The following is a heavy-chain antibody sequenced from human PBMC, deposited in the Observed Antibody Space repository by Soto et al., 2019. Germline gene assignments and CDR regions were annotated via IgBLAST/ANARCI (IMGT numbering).Heavy chain of an antibody. CDR1: GFTFSSYA. J-gene: IGHJ6*02. Sequence: QVQLVESGGGVVQPGRSLRLSCAASGFTFSSYAMHWVRQAPGKGLEWVAVISYDGSNKYYADSVKGRFTISRDNSKNTLYLQMNSLRAEDTAVYYCAKDMGDSSGYYYVYYYYGMDVWGQGTTVTVSS. CDR3: AKDMGDSSGYYYVYYYYGMDV. V-gene: IGHV3-30*04. D-gene: IGHD3-22*01. CDR2: ISYDGSNK.